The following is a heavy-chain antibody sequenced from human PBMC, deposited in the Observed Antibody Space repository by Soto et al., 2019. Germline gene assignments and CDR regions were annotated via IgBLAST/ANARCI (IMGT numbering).Heavy chain of an antibody. CDR3: ARDNPGSLGS. D-gene: IGHD3-10*01. J-gene: IGHJ5*01. CDR2: IYHTGST. CDR1: RGSISSGGYS. Sequence: SETLSLTCAVSRGSISSGGYSWSWIRQPPGKGLEWIGFIYHTGSTYYNPSLESRVTISVDRSKNQLYVRLSSVTAADTAVYYCARDNPGSLGSWGHGTLVTVSS. V-gene: IGHV4-30-2*01.